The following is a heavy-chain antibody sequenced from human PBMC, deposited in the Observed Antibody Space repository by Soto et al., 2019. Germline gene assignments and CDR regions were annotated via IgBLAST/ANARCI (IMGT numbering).Heavy chain of an antibody. J-gene: IGHJ4*02. V-gene: IGHV3-23*01. CDR1: GFTFSSYA. Sequence: EVQLLESGGGLVQPGGSLRLSCAGSGFTFSSYAMSWVRQAPGKGLEWVSSISDSGSHTYYADSVKGRRTISRDNSKNALYLQMNSLRVEDTALYYCAKDTYSSSWYFWGQGTLVTVSS. CDR2: ISDSGSHT. D-gene: IGHD6-13*01. CDR3: AKDTYSSSWYF.